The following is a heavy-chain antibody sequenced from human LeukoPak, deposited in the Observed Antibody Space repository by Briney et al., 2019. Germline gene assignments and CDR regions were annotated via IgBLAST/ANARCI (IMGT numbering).Heavy chain of an antibody. J-gene: IGHJ4*02. D-gene: IGHD3-22*01. CDR2: ISGDGVSP. Sequence: PGGSLRLSCAASGFTFNNYALAWVRQTPEKGLECVSAISGDGVSPYYVDSVRGRFTISRDNSKNTLYLQMNSLRAEDTAVYYCAKTIVVVAHFDYWGQGTLVTVSS. V-gene: IGHV3-23*01. CDR3: AKTIVVVAHFDY. CDR1: GFTFNNYA.